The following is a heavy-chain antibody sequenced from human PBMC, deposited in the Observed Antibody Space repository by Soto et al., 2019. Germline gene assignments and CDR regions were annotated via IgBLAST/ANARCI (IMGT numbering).Heavy chain of an antibody. D-gene: IGHD3-22*01. CDR3: ALGSTYYYDSSGYTFDY. CDR2: ISGSGGST. Sequence: GGSLRLSCAASGFTFSSYAMGWVRQAPGKGLEWVSAISGSGGSTYYADSVKGRFTISRDNSKNTLYLQMNSLRAEDTAVYYCALGSTYYYDSSGYTFDYWGRGTLVTVSS. J-gene: IGHJ4*02. CDR1: GFTFSSYA. V-gene: IGHV3-23*01.